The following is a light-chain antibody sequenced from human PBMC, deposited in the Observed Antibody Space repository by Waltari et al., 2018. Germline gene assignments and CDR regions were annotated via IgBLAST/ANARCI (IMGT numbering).Light chain of an antibody. CDR3: QQYVASPAT. V-gene: IGKV3-20*01. CDR2: HAS. Sequence: EIVLPQSPGTVSLSPGDRATFSCWARQNVRTYLDWYQQKPRQPPRALIFHASTRANGIPDRFSASGSGKEFTLTISRLAPEDFAMYYCQQYVASPATSGEGTKVVL. CDR1: QNVRTY. J-gene: IGKJ1*01.